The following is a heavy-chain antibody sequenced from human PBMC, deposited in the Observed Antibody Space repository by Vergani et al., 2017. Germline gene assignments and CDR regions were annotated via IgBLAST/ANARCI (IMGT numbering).Heavy chain of an antibody. CDR1: GGSISSDNYY. J-gene: IGHJ4*02. D-gene: IGHD2-15*01. V-gene: IGHV4-61*02. CDR3: ARWWNYFDY. CDR2: IYTSGST. Sequence: QVRLQESGPGLVKPSETLSLTCSVSGGSISSDNYYWSWIRQPAGKGLEWIGRIYTSGSTNYNPSLKSRVTMSVDTSKTQFSLKLSSVTAADTAVYYCARWWNYFDYWGQGNLVTVSS.